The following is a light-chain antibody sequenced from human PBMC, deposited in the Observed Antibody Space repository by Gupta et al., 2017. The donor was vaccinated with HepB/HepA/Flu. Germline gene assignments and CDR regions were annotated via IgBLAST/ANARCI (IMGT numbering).Light chain of an antibody. CDR3: QQYYSIPFT. Sequence: DIVMTQSPDSLAVSLGERATINCKSSQSVLYSSNNKNYLAWYQQKPGQPPKLLIYWASTRESGVPDRFSGSGSGTDFTLTISSLQAKDVAVYYCQQYYSIPFTFGPGTKVDIK. V-gene: IGKV4-1*01. CDR1: QSVLYSSNNKNY. J-gene: IGKJ3*01. CDR2: WAS.